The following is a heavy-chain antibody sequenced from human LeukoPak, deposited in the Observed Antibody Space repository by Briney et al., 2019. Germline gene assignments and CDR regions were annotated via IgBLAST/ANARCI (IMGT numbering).Heavy chain of an antibody. CDR2: ILPGDSET. CDR1: GYNFASSW. V-gene: IGHV5-51*01. D-gene: IGHD6-13*01. CDR3: ARRTAAGTL. Sequence: GESLKISCLASGYNFASSWIGWVRQMPGKGLEWMGIILPGDSETRYSPSFLGQVTISADKSISTAYLQWASLKASDTAMYYCARRTAAGTLWGQGTLVTVSS. J-gene: IGHJ4*02.